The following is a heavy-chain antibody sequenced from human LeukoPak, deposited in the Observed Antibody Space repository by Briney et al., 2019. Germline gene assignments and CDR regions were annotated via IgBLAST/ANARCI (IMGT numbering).Heavy chain of an antibody. D-gene: IGHD6-13*01. CDR2: INPNSGGT. CDR1: GYTFTGYY. J-gene: IGHJ1*01. V-gene: IGHV1-2*02. CDR3: ATTYSSSFWYFQH. Sequence: ASVKVSCKASGYTFTGYYMHWVRQAPGQGLEWMGWINPNSGGTNYAQKFQGRVTMTRDTSIGTAYMELSRLRSDDTAVYYCATTYSSSFWYFQHWGQGTLVTVSS.